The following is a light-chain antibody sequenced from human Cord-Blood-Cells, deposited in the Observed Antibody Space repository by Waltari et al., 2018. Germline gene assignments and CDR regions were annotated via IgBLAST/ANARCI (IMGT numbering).Light chain of an antibody. CDR2: KAS. CDR3: QQYNSYT. J-gene: IGKJ2*01. CDR1: QSISSW. Sequence: DIQMTQSPSTLSASVGDRVTITCRASQSISSWLAWYQQKPGKAPKLLIYKASSLESGVPSSFSGSGSGTEFTLTISSLQPDDFATYYCQQYNSYTFGQVTKLEIK. V-gene: IGKV1-5*03.